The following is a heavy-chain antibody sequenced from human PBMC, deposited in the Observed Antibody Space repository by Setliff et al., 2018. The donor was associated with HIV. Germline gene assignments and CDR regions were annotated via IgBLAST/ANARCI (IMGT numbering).Heavy chain of an antibody. Sequence: PSETLSLTCPVSGGSISSYYWSWIRQPPGKGLEWIGYIDYSGSTNYNPSLKSRVTISVDTSKDHFSLKLSSVTAADPAVYYCARHLYGSGSYYPYYFDYWGQGTLVTVSS. CDR1: GGSISSYY. J-gene: IGHJ4*02. V-gene: IGHV4-59*08. CDR3: ARHLYGSGSYYPYYFDY. CDR2: IDYSGST. D-gene: IGHD3-10*01.